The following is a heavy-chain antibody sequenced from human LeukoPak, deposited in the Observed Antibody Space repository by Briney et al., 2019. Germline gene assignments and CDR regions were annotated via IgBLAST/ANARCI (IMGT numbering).Heavy chain of an antibody. D-gene: IGHD3-10*01. CDR2: LFSGGNT. J-gene: IGHJ6*02. Sequence: GGSLRLSCAASGFSVSNNYMSWVRQAPGKGLEWVSVLFSGGNTYYADSVKGRFTISRDNSKNTLYLQMNSLRAEDTAVYYCARESGFGALFPHCMDVWGQGTTVTVSS. V-gene: IGHV3-53*01. CDR1: GFSVSNNY. CDR3: ARESGFGALFPHCMDV.